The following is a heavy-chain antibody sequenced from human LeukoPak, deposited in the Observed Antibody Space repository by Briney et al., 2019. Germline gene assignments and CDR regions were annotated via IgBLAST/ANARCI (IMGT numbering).Heavy chain of an antibody. V-gene: IGHV4-39*07. D-gene: IGHD4-17*01. CDR2: IYYSGGT. J-gene: IGHJ4*02. CDR3: AREYRHGDQRFDS. CDR1: GDSISTNDYY. Sequence: SETLSLTCTVSGDSISTNDYYWGWIRQPPGQGLEWIGSIYYSGGTYYYPSLKSRVTISIDTSKNQFSLNLTSVTAADTAVYYCAREYRHGDQRFDSWGQGTLVTVSS.